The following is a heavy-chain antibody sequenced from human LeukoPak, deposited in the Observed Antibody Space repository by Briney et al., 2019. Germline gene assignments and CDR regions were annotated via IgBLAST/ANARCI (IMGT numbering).Heavy chain of an antibody. CDR3: TRGGSGSQYYFDY. D-gene: IGHD1-26*01. J-gene: IGHJ4*02. CDR1: GFTFDDYA. V-gene: IGHV3-9*01. CDR2: ISWNSGSI. Sequence: PGRSLRLSCAASGFTFDDYAMHWVRQAPGKGLEWVSGISWNSGSIGYADSVKGRFTISRDSAKNSLYLQMNSLRAEDTALYYCTRGGSGSQYYFDYWGQGTLVTVSS.